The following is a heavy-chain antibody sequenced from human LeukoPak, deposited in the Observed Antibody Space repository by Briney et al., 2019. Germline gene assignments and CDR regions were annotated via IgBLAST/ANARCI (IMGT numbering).Heavy chain of an antibody. D-gene: IGHD6-6*01. CDR1: GFTVSSNY. CDR2: IYSGDST. J-gene: IGHJ4*02. CDR3: AREASIVVRCSDY. V-gene: IGHV3-66*01. Sequence: GGSLRLSCAASGFTVSSNYMTWVRQAPGKGLEWVSIIYSGDSTYYADSVKGRFTISRDNSKNTLYLQMGSLRAEDMAVYYCAREASIVVRCSDYWGQGTLVTVSS.